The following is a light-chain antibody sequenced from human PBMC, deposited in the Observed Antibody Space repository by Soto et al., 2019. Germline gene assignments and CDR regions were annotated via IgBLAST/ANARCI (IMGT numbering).Light chain of an antibody. CDR3: QQYGSPPMYT. V-gene: IGKV3-20*01. CDR1: QSVSSSY. CDR2: GAS. Sequence: EIVLTQSPGTLSLSPGERATLSCRASQSVSSSYLAWYQQKPGQAPRLLIYGASSRATGIPDRFSGSGSGTGCTITISRLEPEDSAVYYCQQYGSPPMYTFGQGTKLEIK. J-gene: IGKJ2*01.